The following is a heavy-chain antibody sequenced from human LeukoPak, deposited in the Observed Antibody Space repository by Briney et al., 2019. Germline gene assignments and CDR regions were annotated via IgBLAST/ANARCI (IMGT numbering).Heavy chain of an antibody. J-gene: IGHJ4*02. Sequence: GGSLRLSCAASGFSFRSYSMNWVRQAPGKGLEWVSSISSSSSYIYYADSVKGRFTISRDNAKNSLYLQMNSLRAEDTAVYYCARDYDFWSGYAYYFDYWGQGTLVTVSS. V-gene: IGHV3-21*01. CDR3: ARDYDFWSGYAYYFDY. CDR2: ISSSSSYI. CDR1: GFSFRSYS. D-gene: IGHD3-3*01.